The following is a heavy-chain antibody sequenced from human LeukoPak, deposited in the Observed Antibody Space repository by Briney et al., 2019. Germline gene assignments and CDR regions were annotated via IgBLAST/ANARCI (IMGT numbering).Heavy chain of an antibody. Sequence: GGSLRLSCAVSGITLSNYGMSWVRQAPGKGLEWVAGISGSGGRTSYADSVKGRFTISRNNPKNTLHLQMNSLGAEDTAVYFCARRGVVIRVILVGFHKEAYYFDSWGQGALVTVSS. J-gene: IGHJ4*02. CDR2: ISGSGGRT. D-gene: IGHD3-22*01. V-gene: IGHV3-23*01. CDR1: GITLSNYG. CDR3: ARRGVVIRVILVGFHKEAYYFDS.